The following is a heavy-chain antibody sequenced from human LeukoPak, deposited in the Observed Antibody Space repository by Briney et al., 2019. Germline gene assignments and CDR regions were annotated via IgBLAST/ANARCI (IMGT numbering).Heavy chain of an antibody. CDR3: ARDLLELPKFYYYGMDI. CDR1: GFTVSSNY. CDR2: IYSGGST. D-gene: IGHD1-26*01. J-gene: IGHJ6*02. V-gene: IGHV3-53*01. Sequence: PGGSLRLSCAASGFTVSSNYMSWVRQAPGKGLEWVSIIYSGGSTYYADSVKGRFTISRDNSKNTLHLQMNNLRAEDTAVYYCARDLLELPKFYYYGMDIWGQGTTVTISS.